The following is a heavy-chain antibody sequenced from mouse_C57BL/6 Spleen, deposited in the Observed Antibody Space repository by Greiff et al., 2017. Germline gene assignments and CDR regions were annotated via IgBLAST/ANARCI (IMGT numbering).Heavy chain of an antibody. Sequence: VQLQQSGPELVKPGASVKMSCKASGYTFTDYNMHWVKQSHGKSLEWIGYINPNNGGTSYNQKFKGKATLTVNKSSSTAYMELRSLTSEDSSVYYCARFGYDYDAWFAYWGQGTLVTVSA. D-gene: IGHD2-4*01. CDR2: INPNNGGT. V-gene: IGHV1-22*01. CDR3: ARFGYDYDAWFAY. CDR1: GYTFTDYN. J-gene: IGHJ3*01.